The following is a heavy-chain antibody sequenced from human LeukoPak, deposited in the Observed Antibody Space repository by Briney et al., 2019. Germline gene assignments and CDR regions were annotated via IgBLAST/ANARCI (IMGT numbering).Heavy chain of an antibody. CDR1: GGSISSGGYY. J-gene: IGHJ4*02. D-gene: IGHD5-12*01. CDR3: ARGGFSGYDRSDY. CDR2: IFYSGIT. V-gene: IGHV4-61*08. Sequence: SETLSLTCTVSGGSISSGGYYWSWTRQPPGKGLEWIGYIFYSGITNYNPSLKSRVTISLDTSNNQFSLQLSSVTAADTAVYYCARGGFSGYDRSDYWGQGTLVTVSS.